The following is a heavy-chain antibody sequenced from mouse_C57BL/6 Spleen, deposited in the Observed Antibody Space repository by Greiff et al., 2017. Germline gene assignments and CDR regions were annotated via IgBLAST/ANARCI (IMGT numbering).Heavy chain of an antibody. CDR2: INPNYGTT. J-gene: IGHJ2*01. V-gene: IGHV1-39*01. D-gene: IGHD1-1*01. Sequence: VQLQQSGPELVKPGASVKISCKASGYSFTDYNMNWVKQSNGKSLEWIGVINPNYGTTSYNQKFKGKATLTVDQSSSTAYMQLNSLTSGDSAVYSCARGAITTVVAHFDYWGQGTTLTVSS. CDR1: GYSFTDYN. CDR3: ARGAITTVVAHFDY.